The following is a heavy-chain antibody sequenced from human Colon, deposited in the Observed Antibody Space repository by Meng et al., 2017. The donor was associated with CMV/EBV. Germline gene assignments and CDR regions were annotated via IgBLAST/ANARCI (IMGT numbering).Heavy chain of an antibody. CDR3: ARGRDPYKVRL. V-gene: IGHV4-31*02. D-gene: IGHD5-24*01. CDR2: IHSSLRL. CDR1: GHSFRIGAHF. Sequence: LTFPASGHSFRIGAHFWTCLRHFPGKCLEWFGCIHSSLRLPSTPSLQIRGTISFDTSKSQFSLNLTSVSPADTAVYFCARGRDPYKVRLWGQGTLVTV. J-gene: IGHJ4*02.